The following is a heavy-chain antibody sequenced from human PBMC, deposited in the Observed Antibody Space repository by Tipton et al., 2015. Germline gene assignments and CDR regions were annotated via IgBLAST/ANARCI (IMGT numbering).Heavy chain of an antibody. V-gene: IGHV1-3*01. CDR2: INAGNGNT. CDR3: ARWTIATDSFDY. Sequence: QVQLVQSGAEVKKPGASVKVSCKASGYTLTDNALHWVRQAPGQRLEWMGRINAGNGNTQHSQKFQDRVTFSRDTSASTAYMELSSLRHEDTAVYYCARWTIATDSFDYWGQGTLVTVSS. J-gene: IGHJ4*02. CDR1: GYTLTDNA. D-gene: IGHD6-13*01.